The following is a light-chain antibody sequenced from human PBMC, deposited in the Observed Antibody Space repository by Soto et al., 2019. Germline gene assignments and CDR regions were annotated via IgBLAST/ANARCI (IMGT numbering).Light chain of an antibody. CDR1: QSVSSY. CDR3: QQYGTSPRT. J-gene: IGKJ1*01. CDR2: GVS. Sequence: EIVLTQSPATLSLSPGERATLSCRASQSVSSYLAWYQQKPGQAPRLLIYGVSSRATGIPDRFSGSGSGTDFTLTISRLEPEDFAVYYCQQYGTSPRTFGQGTRADNK. V-gene: IGKV3-20*01.